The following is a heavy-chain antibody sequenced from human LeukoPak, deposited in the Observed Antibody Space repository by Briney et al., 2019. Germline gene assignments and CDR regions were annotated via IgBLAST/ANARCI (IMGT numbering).Heavy chain of an antibody. D-gene: IGHD2-15*01. V-gene: IGHV4-59*01. CDR1: GGPISSYY. CDR3: ARAPTKYCSGGSCDDY. CDR2: IYYSGST. Sequence: SETLSLTCTVSGGPISSYYWSWIRQPPGKGLEWIGYIYYSGSTNYNPSLKSRVTISVDTSKNQFSLKLSSVTAADTAVYYCARAPTKYCSGGSCDDYWGQGTLVTVSS. J-gene: IGHJ4*02.